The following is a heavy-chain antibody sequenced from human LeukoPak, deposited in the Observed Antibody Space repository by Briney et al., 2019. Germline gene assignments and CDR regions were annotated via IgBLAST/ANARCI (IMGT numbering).Heavy chain of an antibody. CDR1: GFTVSSNY. CDR3: ARSLHPYCSSTSCYYSLFDY. D-gene: IGHD2-2*01. Sequence: PGGSLRLSCAASGFTVSSNYMSWVRQAPGKGLEWVSIIYAGDDIYYADSVKGRFTISRDNSKNTLYLQMNSLRAEDTAVYYCARSLHPYCSSTSCYYSLFDYWGQGTLVTVSS. J-gene: IGHJ4*02. CDR2: IYAGDDI. V-gene: IGHV3-53*01.